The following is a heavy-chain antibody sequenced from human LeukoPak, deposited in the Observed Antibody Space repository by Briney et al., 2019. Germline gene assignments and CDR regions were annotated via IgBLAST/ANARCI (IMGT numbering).Heavy chain of an antibody. CDR2: INHSGST. CDR3: ARQGVVAAIDWFDP. V-gene: IGHV4-34*01. Sequence: SETLSLTCAVYGGSFSGYYWSWIRQPPGKGLEWIGEINHSGSTNYNPSLKSRVTISVDTSKNQFSLKLSSVTAADTAVYYCARQGVVAAIDWFDPWGQGTLVTVSS. CDR1: GGSFSGYY. J-gene: IGHJ5*02. D-gene: IGHD2-15*01.